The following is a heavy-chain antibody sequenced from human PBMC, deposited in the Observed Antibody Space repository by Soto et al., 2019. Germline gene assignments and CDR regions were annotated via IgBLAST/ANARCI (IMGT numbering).Heavy chain of an antibody. V-gene: IGHV4-39*01. D-gene: IGHD4-17*01. CDR1: GGSISSSSYY. CDR3: ARSHDYGDYAFDY. Sequence: SETLSLTCTVSGGSISSSSYYWGWIRQPPGKGLEWIGSIYYSGSTYYNPSLKSRVTISVDTSKNQFSLKLSSVTAADTAVYYCARSHDYGDYAFDYWGQGTLVTVSS. J-gene: IGHJ4*02. CDR2: IYYSGST.